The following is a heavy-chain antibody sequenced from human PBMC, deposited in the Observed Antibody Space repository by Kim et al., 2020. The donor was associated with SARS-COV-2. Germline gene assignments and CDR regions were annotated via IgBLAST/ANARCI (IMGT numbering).Heavy chain of an antibody. J-gene: IGHJ4*02. CDR1: GFTVSNNY. D-gene: IGHD3-10*01. Sequence: GGSLRLSCAASGFTVSNNYMSWVRQAPGKGLEWVSVIYSGGSTYYADSVKGRFTISRDNSKNTLYLQMNSLRAEDTAMYYCARDPQGSGSAQNHYWGQGTLVTVSS. V-gene: IGHV3-66*01. CDR3: ARDPQGSGSAQNHY. CDR2: IYSGGST.